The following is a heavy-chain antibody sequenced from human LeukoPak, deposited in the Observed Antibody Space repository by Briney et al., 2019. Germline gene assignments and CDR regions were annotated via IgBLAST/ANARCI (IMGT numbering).Heavy chain of an antibody. CDR2: ISAYNGNT. CDR3: ARDDCSSTSCYTRWFDP. CDR1: GYTFTSYG. J-gene: IGHJ5*02. D-gene: IGHD2-2*02. V-gene: IGHV1-18*01. Sequence: ASMKVSCKASGYTFTSYGISWVRQAPGQGLEWMGWISAYNGNTNYAQKLQGRVTMTTDTSTSTAYMELRSLRSDDTAVYYCARDDCSSTSCYTRWFDPWGQGTLVTVSS.